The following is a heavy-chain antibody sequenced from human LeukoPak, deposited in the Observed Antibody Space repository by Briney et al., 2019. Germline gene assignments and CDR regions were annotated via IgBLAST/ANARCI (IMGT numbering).Heavy chain of an antibody. CDR3: ARESPQHVHDAFDI. V-gene: IGHV3-7*03. D-gene: IGHD1-1*01. Sequence: GGSLRLSCAASGFTFSSYWMSWVRQAPGKGLEWVANVKQDGTEKYYVDSVKGRFTISRDNAKNSLYLQMDSLRADDTAVYYCARESPQHVHDAFDIWGQGTMVTVSS. CDR1: GFTFSSYW. CDR2: VKQDGTEK. J-gene: IGHJ3*02.